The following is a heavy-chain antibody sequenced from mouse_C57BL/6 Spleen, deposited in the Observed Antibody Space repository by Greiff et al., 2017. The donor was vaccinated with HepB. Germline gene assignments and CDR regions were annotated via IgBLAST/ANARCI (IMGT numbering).Heavy chain of an antibody. CDR1: CYTFTSYW. CDR3: ASFGSSWDYAMDY. Sequence: VQLQQSGAELVKPGASVKLSCKASCYTFTSYWMHWVKQRPGQGLEWIGMIHPNSGSTNYNEKFKSKATLTVDKSSSTAYMQLSSLTSEDSAVYYCASFGSSWDYAMDYWGQGTSVTVSS. J-gene: IGHJ4*01. V-gene: IGHV1-64*01. D-gene: IGHD1-1*01. CDR2: IHPNSGST.